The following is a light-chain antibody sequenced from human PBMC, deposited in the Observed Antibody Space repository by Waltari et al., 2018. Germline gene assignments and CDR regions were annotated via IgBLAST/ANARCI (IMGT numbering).Light chain of an antibody. Sequence: DIQMTQSPSTLSASVGDRVTFTCRASESIGTSLAWYQQKSGKAPKLLIYHASTLEGGVPSRFSGVGSGTDFPLTISSLQPDDFATYFCQQYYTYSLWAFGQGTKVETK. CDR1: ESIGTS. CDR3: QQYYTYSLWA. CDR2: HAS. J-gene: IGKJ1*01. V-gene: IGKV1-5*01.